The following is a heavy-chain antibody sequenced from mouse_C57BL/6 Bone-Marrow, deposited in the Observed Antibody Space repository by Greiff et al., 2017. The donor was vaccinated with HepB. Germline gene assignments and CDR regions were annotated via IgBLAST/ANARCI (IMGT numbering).Heavy chain of an antibody. J-gene: IGHJ2*01. Sequence: QVQLQQSGAELVKPGASVKLSCKASGYTFTSYWMQWVKQRPGQGLEWIGEIDPSDSYTNYNQKFKGKATLTVDTSSSTAYMQLSSLTSEDSAVYYCGLGLDYWGQGTTLTVSS. V-gene: IGHV1-50*01. CDR2: IDPSDSYT. CDR1: GYTFTSYW. D-gene: IGHD3-3*01. CDR3: GLGLDY.